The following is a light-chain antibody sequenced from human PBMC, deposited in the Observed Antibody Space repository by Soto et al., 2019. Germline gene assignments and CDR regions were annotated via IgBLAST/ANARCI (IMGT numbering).Light chain of an antibody. J-gene: IGLJ1*01. CDR2: EVS. Sequence: QSALTQPASVSASPGQSITISCTGTSSDVGGYNFVSWYQQYLGEAPKLMIYEVSSRPSGISDRFSGSKSGNTASLTISGLQTEDEGDYYCVSYASGNTLLFGTGTKVTVL. V-gene: IGLV2-14*01. CDR1: SSDVGGYNF. CDR3: VSYASGNTLL.